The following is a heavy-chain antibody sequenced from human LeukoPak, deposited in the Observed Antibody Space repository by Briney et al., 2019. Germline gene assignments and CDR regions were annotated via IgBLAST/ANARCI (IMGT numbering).Heavy chain of an antibody. Sequence: GGSLGLSCAASGFTFSSYGMHWVRQAPGKGLEWVAFIRYDGSNKYYADSVKGRFTISRDNSKNTLYLQMNSLRAEDTAVYYCATSKPSSSWYYFDYWGQGTLVTVSS. J-gene: IGHJ4*02. V-gene: IGHV3-30*02. D-gene: IGHD6-13*01. CDR3: ATSKPSSSWYYFDY. CDR2: IRYDGSNK. CDR1: GFTFSSYG.